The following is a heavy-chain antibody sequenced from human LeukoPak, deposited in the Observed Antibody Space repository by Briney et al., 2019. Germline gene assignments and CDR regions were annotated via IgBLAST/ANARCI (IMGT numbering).Heavy chain of an antibody. CDR1: GFSLRAYT. CDR3: ARNGRYCATATCLDF. V-gene: IGHV3-48*01. Sequence: GGSLRLSCAASGFSLRAYTMNWVRQAPGMGLEWISYIISPSTTIYYADSVEGRLTISRDNAKNSLYLQMDSLRAEDTAVYYCARNGRYCATATCLDFWGQGTLVTVSS. D-gene: IGHD2-15*01. J-gene: IGHJ4*02. CDR2: IISPSTTI.